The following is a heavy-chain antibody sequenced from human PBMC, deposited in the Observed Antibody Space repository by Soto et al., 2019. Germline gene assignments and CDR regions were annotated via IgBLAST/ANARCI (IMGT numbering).Heavy chain of an antibody. D-gene: IGHD2-21*02. Sequence: EVQLVESEGGLVQPGGSLRLSCEASGFIFTTSDMSWVRQAPGKGLEWISSITITGDTTHYADSVKGRFTISRDNSRNTVYLQINSVGVDVTAVYFCVKGGGGDHGYWGQGTLVAVSS. CDR1: GFIFTTSD. V-gene: IGHV3-23*04. CDR3: VKGGGGDHGY. CDR2: ITITGDTT. J-gene: IGHJ4*02.